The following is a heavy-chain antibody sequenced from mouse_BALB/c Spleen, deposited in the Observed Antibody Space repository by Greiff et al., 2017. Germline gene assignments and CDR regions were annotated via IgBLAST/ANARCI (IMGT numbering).Heavy chain of an antibody. J-gene: IGHJ2*01. V-gene: IGHV5-6-5*01. D-gene: IGHD2-3*01. CDR1: GFTFSSYA. CDR2: ISSGGST. CDR3: ARKDGYYDY. Sequence: DVMLVESGGGLVKPGGSLKLSCAASGFTFSSYAMSWVRQTPEKRLEWVASISSGGSTYYPDSVKGRFTISRDNARNILYLQMSSLRSEDTAMYYCARKDGYYDYWGQGTTLTVSS.